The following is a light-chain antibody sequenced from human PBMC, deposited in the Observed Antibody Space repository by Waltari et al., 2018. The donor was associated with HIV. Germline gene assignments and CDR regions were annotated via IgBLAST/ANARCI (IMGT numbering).Light chain of an antibody. J-gene: IGLJ2*01. CDR1: NIGRKS. V-gene: IGLV3-21*01. CDR2: HDT. Sequence: SYVLTQSPSVSVAPGKTARITCGGKNIGRKSVNGYQQQPGQAPVMVIYHDTDRPSGIPDRFSGSNSEDTATLTIRRVEAGDEADYYCQVWDTNTDQYVIFGGGTNLAV. CDR3: QVWDTNTDQYVI.